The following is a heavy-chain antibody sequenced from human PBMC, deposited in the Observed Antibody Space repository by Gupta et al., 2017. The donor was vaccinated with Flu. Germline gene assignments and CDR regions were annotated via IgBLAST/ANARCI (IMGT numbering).Heavy chain of an antibody. CDR2: INSGGGT. J-gene: IGHJ4*02. CDR1: GFTGSTNS. Sequence: EVQLVESGGGLVQPGGSLRLSCAASGFTGSTNSINWVRQGTGKGLEWVSVINSGGGTNYADSVKGLFTISRDNSKNTVYLQMNSLTPEDTAIYYCTREREAAAGNYYFEYWGQGTLVTVSS. D-gene: IGHD6-13*01. CDR3: TREREAAAGNYYFEY. V-gene: IGHV3-66*02.